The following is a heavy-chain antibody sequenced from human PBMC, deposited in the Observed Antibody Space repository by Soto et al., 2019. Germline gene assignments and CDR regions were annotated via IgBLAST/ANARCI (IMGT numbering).Heavy chain of an antibody. CDR1: GGSITNGGYH. CDR3: AIYDSSGEFDY. CDR2: IYYSGST. V-gene: IGHV4-31*04. J-gene: IGHJ4*02. Sequence: QGRLRESGPGLVRPSQTLSLIGSVSGGSITNGGYHWSWIRQYPGKGLEWIGYIYYSGSTYYNPALPCRVTISAEESRQQIWLKMRSATAADTAGYYCAIYDSSGEFDYWGQGPLVTVSS. D-gene: IGHD3-22*01.